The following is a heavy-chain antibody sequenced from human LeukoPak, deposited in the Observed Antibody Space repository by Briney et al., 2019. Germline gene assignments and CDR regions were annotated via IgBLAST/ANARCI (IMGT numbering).Heavy chain of an antibody. CDR2: ISYDGSNK. J-gene: IGHJ4*02. V-gene: IGHV3-30*03. Sequence: GGSLRLSCAASGFTVSNAWMNWVRQAPGKGLEWVAVISYDGSNKYYADSVKGRFTISRDNSKNTLYLQMNSLRAEDTAVYYCAREHSSGYMDYWGQGTLVTVSS. CDR3: AREHSSGYMDY. D-gene: IGHD3-22*01. CDR1: GFTVSNAW.